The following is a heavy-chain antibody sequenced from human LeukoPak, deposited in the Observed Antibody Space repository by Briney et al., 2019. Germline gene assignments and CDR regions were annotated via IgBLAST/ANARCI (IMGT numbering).Heavy chain of an antibody. J-gene: IGHJ4*02. D-gene: IGHD2-15*01. CDR3: AKDFRGGYCSGGSCYSRLDY. Sequence: SQTLSLTCTVSGGSISSGGYYWSWIRQHPGKGLEWIGYIYYSGSTYYNPSLKSRITMSVDTSKNQFSLKLSSVTAADTAVYYCAKDFRGGYCSGGSCYSRLDYWGQGTLVTVSS. CDR1: GGSISSGGYY. CDR2: IYYSGST. V-gene: IGHV4-31*03.